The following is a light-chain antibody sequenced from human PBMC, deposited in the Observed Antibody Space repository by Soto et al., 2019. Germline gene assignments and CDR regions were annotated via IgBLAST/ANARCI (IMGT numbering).Light chain of an antibody. Sequence: SYELTQPPSVSVSPGQTASITCSGDKLEDKYVCWYQQKPGQSPVLVIYQDKKRPSGIPERFSGSNSGNTATLTISGTQAMDEADYYCQAWDNSPHVVFGGGTKLNVL. CDR3: QAWDNSPHVV. V-gene: IGLV3-1*01. CDR1: KLEDKY. J-gene: IGLJ2*01. CDR2: QDK.